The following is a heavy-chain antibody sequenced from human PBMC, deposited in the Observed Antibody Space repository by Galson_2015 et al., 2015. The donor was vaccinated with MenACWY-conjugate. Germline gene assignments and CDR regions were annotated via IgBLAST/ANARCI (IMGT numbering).Heavy chain of an antibody. J-gene: IGHJ4*02. Sequence: SLRLSCASSGFTFSSYAMSWVRQAPGKGLEWVSAISGSGGSTYYADSVKGRFTISRDNSKNTLYLQMNSLRDEDTAVYYCSKLSDYYDSSGLDYWGQGTLVTVSS. CDR2: ISGSGGST. V-gene: IGHV3-23*01. CDR1: GFTFSSYA. CDR3: SKLSDYYDSSGLDY. D-gene: IGHD3-22*01.